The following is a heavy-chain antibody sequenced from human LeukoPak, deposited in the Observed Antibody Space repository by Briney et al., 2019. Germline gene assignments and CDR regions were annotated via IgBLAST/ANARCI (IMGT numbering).Heavy chain of an antibody. CDR2: INPRGAGT. D-gene: IGHD3-16*01. Sequence: ASVKVACKASGYTFTSYYIHWVRQAPGQGLEWMGVINPRGAGTSYAQKFQGRVTMTRDTSINTAYMELSSLRSEDTAVYYCARDLGPLHHFDYWGQGTLVTVSS. V-gene: IGHV1-46*01. CDR1: GYTFTSYY. CDR3: ARDLGPLHHFDY. J-gene: IGHJ4*02.